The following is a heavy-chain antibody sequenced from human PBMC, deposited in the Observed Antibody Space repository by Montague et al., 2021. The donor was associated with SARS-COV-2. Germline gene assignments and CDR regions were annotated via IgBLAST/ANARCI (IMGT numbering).Heavy chain of an antibody. J-gene: IGHJ5*02. CDR2: ISYNGRNK. CDR1: GFTFTSYA. V-gene: IGHV3-30*03. CDR3: ARGAYSSSWYGVRNWFDP. D-gene: IGHD6-13*01. Sequence: SLRLSCAASGFTFTSYALHWVRQAPGKGPEWVAVISYNGRNKQFGDSVKGRATISRDNSKNTLYLQVDSLRTDDTTVYYCARGAYSSSWYGVRNWFDPWGRGTLVTVSS.